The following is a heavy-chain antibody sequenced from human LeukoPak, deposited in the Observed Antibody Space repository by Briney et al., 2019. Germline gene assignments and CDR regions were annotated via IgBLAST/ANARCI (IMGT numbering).Heavy chain of an antibody. Sequence: GGSLRLSCAASRFRFHTFWMSWVRQAPGKGLEWVANIKEDGSEKYYVDSVKGRFTISRDNAKNLLYLQMDSLRVEDTAMYYCARDYNSWSGRGGVLDWGQGTLVTVSS. CDR3: ARDYNSWSGRGGVLD. D-gene: IGHD3-16*01. CDR1: RFRFHTFW. V-gene: IGHV3-7*01. J-gene: IGHJ4*02. CDR2: IKEDGSEK.